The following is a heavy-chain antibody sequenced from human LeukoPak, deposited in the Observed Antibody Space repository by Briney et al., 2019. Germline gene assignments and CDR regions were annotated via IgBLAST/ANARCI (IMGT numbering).Heavy chain of an antibody. J-gene: IGHJ4*02. CDR1: SGSISSSSYY. Sequence: PSETLSLTCTVSSGSISSSSYYWGWIRQPPGKGLEWIGSIYYSGSTYYNPSLKSRVTISVDTSKNQFSLKLSSVTAADTAVYYCARPFPYCGGDCYKYYFDYWGQGTLVTVSS. V-gene: IGHV4-39*01. CDR2: IYYSGST. CDR3: ARPFPYCGGDCYKYYFDY. D-gene: IGHD2-21*02.